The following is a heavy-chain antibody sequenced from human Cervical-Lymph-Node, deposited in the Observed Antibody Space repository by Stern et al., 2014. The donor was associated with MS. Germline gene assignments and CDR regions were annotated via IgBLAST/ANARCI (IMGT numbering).Heavy chain of an antibody. J-gene: IGHJ4*02. CDR1: GFTFSTYA. V-gene: IGHV3-23*04. D-gene: IGHD1-26*01. Sequence: EVQLVESGGGLVQPGGSLRLSCAASGFTFSTYAMNWVRQAPGKGLEWVSGISGSGGSTYNADSVKGRFTISRDNSKNTLYLQMNSLRAEDTAVYYCARSWVQSPFDYWGQGSLVTVSS. CDR3: ARSWVQSPFDY. CDR2: ISGSGGST.